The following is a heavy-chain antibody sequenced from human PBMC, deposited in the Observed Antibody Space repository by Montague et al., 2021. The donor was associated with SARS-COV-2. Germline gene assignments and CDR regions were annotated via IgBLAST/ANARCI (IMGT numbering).Heavy chain of an antibody. Sequence: TLSLTCTVSGGSISSSGYYWSWIRQPPGKGLEWIGHIYYSGSTYYNPSLKSRVTISVDTSKNQFSLKLSSVTAADTAVYYCARVQRITIFGVVTYFDYWGQGTLVTVSS. CDR3: ARVQRITIFGVVTYFDY. D-gene: IGHD3-3*01. V-gene: IGHV4-31*03. CDR2: IYYSGST. J-gene: IGHJ4*02. CDR1: GGSISSSGYY.